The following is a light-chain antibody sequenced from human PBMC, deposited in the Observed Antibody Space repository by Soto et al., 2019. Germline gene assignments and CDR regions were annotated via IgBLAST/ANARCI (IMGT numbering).Light chain of an antibody. J-gene: IGKJ3*01. CDR2: DAS. Sequence: EIVLTQSPVTLSVSPGERATVSCGASQSVSSNSLAWYQQKPGLAPRLLIYDASTRATGIPDRFSGSGSGPDFTLTINRVEPEDFAVYFCQQYGTSPLTFGPGTKVDF. V-gene: IGKV3D-20*01. CDR3: QQYGTSPLT. CDR1: QSVSSNS.